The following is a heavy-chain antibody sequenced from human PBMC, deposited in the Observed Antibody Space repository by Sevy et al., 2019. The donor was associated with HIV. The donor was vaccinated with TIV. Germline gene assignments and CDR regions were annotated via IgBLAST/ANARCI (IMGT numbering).Heavy chain of an antibody. D-gene: IGHD3-16*02. CDR2: ISGSGGST. CDR3: AKDFENMITFGGVIVNYFDY. V-gene: IGHV3-23*01. Sequence: GGSLRLSCAASGFTFSSYAMSWVRQAPGKGLEWVSAISGSGGSTYYADSVKGRFTISRDNSKNTLYLQMNSLRAEDTVVYYCAKDFENMITFGGVIVNYFDYWGQGTLVTVSS. J-gene: IGHJ4*02. CDR1: GFTFSSYA.